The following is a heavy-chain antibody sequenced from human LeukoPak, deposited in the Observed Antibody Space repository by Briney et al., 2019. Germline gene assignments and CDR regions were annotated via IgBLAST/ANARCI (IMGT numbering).Heavy chain of an antibody. J-gene: IGHJ4*02. V-gene: IGHV4-34*01. D-gene: IGHD1-26*01. CDR2: INHSGST. CDR3: ARDRGSQPFIDY. CDR1: GGSFSGYY. Sequence: SETLSLTCAVYGGSFSGYYWSWIRQPPGKGLEWIGEINHSGSTNYNPSLKSRVTISVDTSKNQFSLKLSSVTAADTAVYYCARDRGSQPFIDYWGPGTLVTVSS.